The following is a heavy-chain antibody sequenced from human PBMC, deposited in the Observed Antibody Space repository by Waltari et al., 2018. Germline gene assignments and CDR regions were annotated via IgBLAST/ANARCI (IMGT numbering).Heavy chain of an antibody. J-gene: IGHJ4*01. CDR3: AILLCRGGFCYWSSY. CDR1: GGSITSDNYY. CDR2: VHYSGST. V-gene: IGHV4-39*01. D-gene: IGHD2-15*01. Sequence: QQQLQESGPGLVKPSETLSLTCSVSGGSITSDNYYWGWIRQPPGKGLEWIGSVHYSGSTYYNPSFKSRVTISADTSKKQFSLWLSSVTAADTAVYFCAILLCRGGFCYWSSYWGHGKLVTVSS.